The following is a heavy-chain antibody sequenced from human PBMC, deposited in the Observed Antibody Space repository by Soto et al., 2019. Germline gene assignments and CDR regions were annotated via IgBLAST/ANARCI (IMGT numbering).Heavy chain of an antibody. V-gene: IGHV3-23*01. CDR2: ISGNGGST. J-gene: IGHJ6*02. CDR3: AKAVSSSSWGYYYGMDV. Sequence: PGGSLRLSCAASGFTFSSYAMSWVRQAPGKGLEWVSAISGNGGSTYYADSVKGRFTISRDNSKNTLYLQMNSLRAEDTAVYYCAKAVSSSSWGYYYGMDVWGQGTTVTVSS. D-gene: IGHD6-6*01. CDR1: GFTFSSYA.